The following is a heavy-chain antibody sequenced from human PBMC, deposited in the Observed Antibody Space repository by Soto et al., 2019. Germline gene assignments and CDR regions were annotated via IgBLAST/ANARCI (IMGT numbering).Heavy chain of an antibody. CDR1: GFTFDDYA. J-gene: IGHJ6*03. D-gene: IGHD6-19*01. CDR3: AKDNSSGWPYYYMDV. Sequence: DVQLVESGGGLVQPGRSLRLSCAASGFTFDDYAMHWVRQAPGKGLEWVSGISWNSGSIGYADSVKGRFTISRDNAKNSLYLQMNSLRAEDTALYYCAKDNSSGWPYYYMDVWGKGTTVTVSS. CDR2: ISWNSGSI. V-gene: IGHV3-9*01.